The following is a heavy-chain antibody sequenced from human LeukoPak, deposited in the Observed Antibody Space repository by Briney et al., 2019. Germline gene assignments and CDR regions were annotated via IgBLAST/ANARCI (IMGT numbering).Heavy chain of an antibody. CDR2: IYYSGST. D-gene: IGHD3-10*01. V-gene: IGHV4-39*07. CDR3: ARDAGSGSYKY. J-gene: IGHJ4*02. Sequence: SETLSLTCTVSGGSISSYYWGWIRQPPGKGLEWIGSIYYSGSTYYNPSLKSRVTISVDTSKNQFSLKLSSVTAADTAVYYCARDAGSGSYKYWGQGTLVTVSS. CDR1: GGSISSYY.